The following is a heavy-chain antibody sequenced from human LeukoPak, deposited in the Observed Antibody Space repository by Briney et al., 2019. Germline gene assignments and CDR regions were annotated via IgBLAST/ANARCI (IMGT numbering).Heavy chain of an antibody. D-gene: IGHD4-23*01. Sequence: GGSLRLSCAASGFTVSFYYMSWVRQAPGKGLEWVSYISSSGSTIYYADSVKGRFTISRDNAKNSLYLQMNSLRAEDTAVYYCARDRGREVTPGRWGQGTLVTVSS. J-gene: IGHJ4*02. CDR1: GFTVSFYY. V-gene: IGHV3-11*01. CDR3: ARDRGREVTPGR. CDR2: ISSSGSTI.